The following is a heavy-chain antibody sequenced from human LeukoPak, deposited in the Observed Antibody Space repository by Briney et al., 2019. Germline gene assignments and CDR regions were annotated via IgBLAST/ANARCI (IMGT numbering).Heavy chain of an antibody. CDR1: GYTFTSYA. CDR2: INTNTGNP. V-gene: IGHV7-4-1*02. CDR3: ARERDDSSSWYYYYYGMDV. J-gene: IGHJ6*02. D-gene: IGHD6-13*01. Sequence: ASVKVSCKASGYTFTSYAMNWVRQAPGQGLEWMGWINTNTGNPTYAQGFTGRFVFSLDTSVSTAYLQISSLKAEDTAVYYCARERDDSSSWYYYYYGMDVWGQGTLVTVSS.